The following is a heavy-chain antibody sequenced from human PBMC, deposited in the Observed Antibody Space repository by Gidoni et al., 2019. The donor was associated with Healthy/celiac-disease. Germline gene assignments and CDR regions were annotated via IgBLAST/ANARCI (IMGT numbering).Heavy chain of an antibody. CDR1: GFTFSSYG. J-gene: IGHJ4*02. D-gene: IGHD3-16*01. V-gene: IGHV3-30*03. CDR3: AMGGYYFDY. Sequence: QVQLVESGGGVVQPGRSLRLSCAASGFTFSSYGMHWVRQAPGKGLEWVAVISYDGSNKYYADSVKGRFTISRDNSKNTLYLQMNSLRAEDTAVYYCAMGGYYFDYWGQGTLVTVSS. CDR2: ISYDGSNK.